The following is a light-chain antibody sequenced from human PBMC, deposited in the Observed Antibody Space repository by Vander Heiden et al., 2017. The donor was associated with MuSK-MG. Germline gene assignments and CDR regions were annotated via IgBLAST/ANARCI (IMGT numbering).Light chain of an antibody. CDR3: QQDDNLFT. Sequence: DIQMTQSPSSLSASVGDRVTITCQASQDISNYLNWYQQKPGKAPKLLIYDASNWETGVPSRFSGSGSGTDFTFTISSLQPEDIATYYWQQDDNLFTFGPGTKVDIK. CDR1: QDISNY. V-gene: IGKV1-33*01. J-gene: IGKJ3*01. CDR2: DAS.